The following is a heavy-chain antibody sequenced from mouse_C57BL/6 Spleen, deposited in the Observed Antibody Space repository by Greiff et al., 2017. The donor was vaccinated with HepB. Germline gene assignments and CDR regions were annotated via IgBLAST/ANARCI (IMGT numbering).Heavy chain of an antibody. D-gene: IGHD1-1*01. CDR3: AKNGGYYGSSYNWYFDV. CDR1: GFSFTSYG. V-gene: IGHV2-5*01. Sequence: VQLVESGPGLVQPSQSLSITCTVSGFSFTSYGVHWVRQSPGKGLEWLGVIWRGGSTDYNAAFMSRLSITKDNSKGQVFFKMNSLQAGDTAIYYCAKNGGYYGSSYNWYFDVWGTGTTVTVSS. J-gene: IGHJ1*03. CDR2: IWRGGST.